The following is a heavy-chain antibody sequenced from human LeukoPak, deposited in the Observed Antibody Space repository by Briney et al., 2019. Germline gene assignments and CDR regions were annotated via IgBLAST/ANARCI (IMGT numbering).Heavy chain of an antibody. CDR1: GFTFSSYA. CDR2: INSDGSIT. J-gene: IGHJ4*02. Sequence: PGGSLRLSCAASGFTFSSYAMSWVRQAPGKGLVWVSRINSDGSITSYADSVKGRFTISRDNAKNTLYLQMNSLGAEDTAVYYCARGPMVRTNLFDYWGQGTLVTVSS. D-gene: IGHD3-10*01. CDR3: ARGPMVRTNLFDY. V-gene: IGHV3-74*01.